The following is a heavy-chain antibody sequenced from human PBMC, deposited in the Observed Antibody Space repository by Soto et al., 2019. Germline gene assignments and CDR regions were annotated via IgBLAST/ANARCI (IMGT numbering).Heavy chain of an antibody. J-gene: IGHJ6*02. V-gene: IGHV4-4*02. CDR3: ASASGYSYGYRNYYGMDV. Sequence: SETLSLTCAVSGGSISSSNWWSWVRQPPGKGLEWIGEIYHSGSTNYNPSLKSRVTISVDKSKNQFSLKLSSVTAADTAVYYFASASGYSYGYRNYYGMDVWGQGTTVTVSS. D-gene: IGHD5-18*01. CDR2: IYHSGST. CDR1: GGSISSSNW.